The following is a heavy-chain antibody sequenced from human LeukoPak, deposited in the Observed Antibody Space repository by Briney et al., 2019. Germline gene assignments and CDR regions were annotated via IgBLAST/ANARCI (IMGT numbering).Heavy chain of an antibody. D-gene: IGHD1-1*01. CDR2: VGGSDDST. CDR1: GFTFSNYA. J-gene: IGHJ4*02. V-gene: IGHV3-23*01. CDR3: ARRSWQFLDKGYFDY. Sequence: GSLRLSCAASGFTFSNYAMSWVRQAPGKGLEWVSCVGGSDDSTDYADSVKGRFTISRDNSKNTLYLQMNSLRVEDTAIYYCARRSWQFLDKGYFDYWGQGTLVTVSS.